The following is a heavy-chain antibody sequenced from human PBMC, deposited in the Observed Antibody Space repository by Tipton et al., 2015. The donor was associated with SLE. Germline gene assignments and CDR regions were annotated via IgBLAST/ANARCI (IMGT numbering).Heavy chain of an antibody. J-gene: IGHJ4*02. CDR2: INHRGST. D-gene: IGHD5-24*01. CDR3: ATQWLQWNFDY. V-gene: IGHV4-34*01. CDR1: GGSFSGDY. Sequence: TLSLTCAVYGGSFSGDYWSWIRQPPGKGLEWIGEINHRGSTNNNPSHKRRVTISVDTSKNQFSLKLSSVPAADSAVYYCATQWLQWNFDYWGQGTLVTVSS.